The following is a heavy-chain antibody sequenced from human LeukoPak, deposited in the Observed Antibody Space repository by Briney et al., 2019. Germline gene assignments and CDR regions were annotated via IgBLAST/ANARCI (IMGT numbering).Heavy chain of an antibody. CDR1: SGSISSGDYY. J-gene: IGHJ3*02. Sequence: PSETLSLTCTVSSGSISSGDYYWSWIRQPPGKGLEWIGYIYYSGSTYYNPSLKSRVTISVDTSKNQFSLKLSSVTAADTAVYYCASLPQAYYYDSSGYYPNDAFDIWGQGTMVTVSS. CDR2: IYYSGST. V-gene: IGHV4-30-4*01. D-gene: IGHD3-22*01. CDR3: ASLPQAYYYDSSGYYPNDAFDI.